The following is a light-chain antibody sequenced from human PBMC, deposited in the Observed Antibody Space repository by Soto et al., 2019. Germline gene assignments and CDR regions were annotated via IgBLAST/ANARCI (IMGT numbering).Light chain of an antibody. V-gene: IGKV3-20*01. CDR2: GAS. J-gene: IGKJ2*01. Sequence: EIVLTQSPGTLSLSPGERATLSCRASQSVSSSYLARYQQKPGQAPRLLSYGASSRATGIPDRFSGSGSGTDLYLTMSRLEPEDFAVYYCQQYWSTPPYTFRQGTKADIK. CDR1: QSVSSSY. CDR3: QQYWSTPPYT.